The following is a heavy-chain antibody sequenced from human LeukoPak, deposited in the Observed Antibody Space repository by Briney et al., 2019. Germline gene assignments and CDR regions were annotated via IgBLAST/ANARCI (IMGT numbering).Heavy chain of an antibody. Sequence: PGGSLRLSCAASGFTFSSYAMSWVRQAPGKGLEWVSAISGSGGSTYYADSVKGRFTISRDNSKNTLYLQMNSLRAEDTAVYYCARDPNWNDRRRVRNYYGMDVWGQGTTVTVSS. CDR3: ARDPNWNDRRRVRNYYGMDV. CDR2: ISGSGGST. J-gene: IGHJ6*02. CDR1: GFTFSSYA. D-gene: IGHD1-1*01. V-gene: IGHV3-23*01.